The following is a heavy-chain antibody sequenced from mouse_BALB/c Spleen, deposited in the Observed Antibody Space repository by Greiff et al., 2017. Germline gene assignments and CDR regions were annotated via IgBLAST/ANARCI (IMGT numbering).Heavy chain of an antibody. D-gene: IGHD2-1*01. CDR3: ASGPRGNLAWFAY. J-gene: IGHJ3*01. V-gene: IGHV1-7*01. CDR2: INPSTGYT. Sequence: QVQLQQSGAELAKPGASVKMSCKASGYTFTSYWMHWVKQRPGQGLEWIGYINPSTGYTEYNQKFKDKATLTADKSSSTAYMQLSSLTSEDSAVYYCASGPRGNLAWFAYWGQGTLVTVSA. CDR1: GYTFTSYW.